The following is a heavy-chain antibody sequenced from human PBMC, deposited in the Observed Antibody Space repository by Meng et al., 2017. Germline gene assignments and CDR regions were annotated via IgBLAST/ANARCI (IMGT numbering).Heavy chain of an antibody. CDR3: AAEYDILTGYYKGYYFDY. CDR2: INHSGST. Sequence: SETLSLTCAVYGGSFSGYYWSWIRQPPGKGLEWIGEINHSGSTNYNPSLKSRVTISVDTSKNQFSLKLSSVTAADTAVYYCAAEYDILTGYYKGYYFDYWGQGTLVTVSS. D-gene: IGHD3-9*01. CDR1: GGSFSGYY. V-gene: IGHV4-34*01. J-gene: IGHJ4*02.